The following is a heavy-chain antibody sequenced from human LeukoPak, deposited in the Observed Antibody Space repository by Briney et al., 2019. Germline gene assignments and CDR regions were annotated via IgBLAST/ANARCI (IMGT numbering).Heavy chain of an antibody. CDR1: GFTFSTYA. CDR3: ASSSMVRVYYFDY. V-gene: IGHV3-30-3*01. J-gene: IGHJ4*02. Sequence: GRSLRLSCAASGFTFSTYAMHWVRQAPGKGLEWVAVISYDGSNKYYADSVKGRFTISRGNAKNTLYLQMNSLRAEDTAVYYCASSSMVRVYYFDYWGQGTLVTVSS. D-gene: IGHD3-10*01. CDR2: ISYDGSNK.